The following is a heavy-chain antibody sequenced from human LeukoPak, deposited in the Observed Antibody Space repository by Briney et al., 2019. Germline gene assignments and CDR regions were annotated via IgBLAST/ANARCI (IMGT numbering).Heavy chain of an antibody. CDR3: AKDVGGPMFDQ. V-gene: IGHV3-23*01. CDR1: GFTFNSYA. D-gene: IGHD1-26*01. CDR2: IFGSGGSA. J-gene: IGHJ4*02. Sequence: PGGSLRLSCAASGFTFNSYAMYWVRQAPGKGLEWVSGIFGSGGSAHYADSVKGRFTISRDNSKNTVYLQMNSLRADDTAVYYCAKDVGGPMFDQWGQGTLVTVSS.